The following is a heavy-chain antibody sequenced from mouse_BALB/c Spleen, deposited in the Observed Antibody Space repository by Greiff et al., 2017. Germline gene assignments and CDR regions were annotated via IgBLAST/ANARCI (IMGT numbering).Heavy chain of an antibody. D-gene: IGHD1-1*01. J-gene: IGHJ4*01. Sequence: EVQLMESGAELVKPGASVKLSCTASGFNIKDSYMHWVKQRPEQGLEWIGRIDPANGNTKYDPKFQGKATITADTSSNTAYLQLSSLTSEDTAVYYCAGSSYAMDYWGQGTSVTVSS. V-gene: IGHV14-3*02. CDR1: GFNIKDSY. CDR2: IDPANGNT. CDR3: AGSSYAMDY.